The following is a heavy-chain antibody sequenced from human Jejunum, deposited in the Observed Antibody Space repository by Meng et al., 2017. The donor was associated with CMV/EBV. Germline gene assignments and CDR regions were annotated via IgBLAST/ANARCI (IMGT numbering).Heavy chain of an antibody. J-gene: IGHJ5*02. CDR3: VRGGYDFWSGYGGP. D-gene: IGHD3/OR15-3a*01. Sequence: GFNLKRYYVHWVRQAPGKGLVWVSRINSDGSITVYADAVKGRFTISRDNAKSTAYLQMNGLRGDDTAVYFCVRGGYDFWSGYGGPWGQGTLVTVSS. CDR1: GFNLKRYY. CDR2: INSDGSIT. V-gene: IGHV3-74*01.